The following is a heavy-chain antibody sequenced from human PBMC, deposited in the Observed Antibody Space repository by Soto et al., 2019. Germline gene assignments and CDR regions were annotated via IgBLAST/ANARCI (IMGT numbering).Heavy chain of an antibody. V-gene: IGHV1-46*01. CDR3: ARGGHVVVVTAAFDY. J-gene: IGHJ4*02. CDR1: GNTFTNYY. CDR2: INPSGGHT. Sequence: QVQLMQSGAEVKKPGASVKVSCKASGNTFTNYYIHWVRQAPGQGLEWMGTINPSGGHTTCSQKFRGRGTMTRDKSPSTLYMELTSRRSEDTAGYYCARGGHVVVVTAAFDYWGQGALVTVYS. D-gene: IGHD2-21*02.